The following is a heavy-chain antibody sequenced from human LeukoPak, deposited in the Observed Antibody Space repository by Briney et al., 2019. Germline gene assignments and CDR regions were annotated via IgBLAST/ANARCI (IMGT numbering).Heavy chain of an antibody. D-gene: IGHD4-23*01. CDR2: IVPIFGTA. CDR3: ASDARAYGGTFDY. V-gene: IGHV1-69*13. Sequence: SVTVSYKASGGTFNNYGISWVRQAPGQGQEWMGGIVPIFGTANYAQKFQGGVTITADESTSTAYMELSSLRSEDTAVCYCASDARAYGGTFDYWGQGTLVTVSS. J-gene: IGHJ4*02. CDR1: GGTFNNYG.